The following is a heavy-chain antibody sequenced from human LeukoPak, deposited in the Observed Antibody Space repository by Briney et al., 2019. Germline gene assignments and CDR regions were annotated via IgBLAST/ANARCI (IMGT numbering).Heavy chain of an antibody. D-gene: IGHD2-15*01. CDR2: TSGSGDST. CDR3: ARVLRYCSGGNCYSGGLGYMDV. J-gene: IGHJ6*03. Sequence: GGSLRLSCAASGFTFSSYGMSWVRQAPGKGLEWVSVTSGSGDSTYYADSVKGRFTISRDNAKNSLFLQMNSLRAEDTAVYYCARVLRYCSGGNCYSGGLGYMDVWGKGTTVTISS. CDR1: GFTFSSYG. V-gene: IGHV3-23*01.